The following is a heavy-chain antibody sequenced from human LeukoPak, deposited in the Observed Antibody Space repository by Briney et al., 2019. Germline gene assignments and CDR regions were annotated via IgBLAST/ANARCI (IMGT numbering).Heavy chain of an antibody. Sequence: PGGSLRLSCAASGFTFSSYTMTWVRPAPGKGLEGVSAISGSGGSTYYADSVKGRFTISRDNSKNTLYLQMNSLRAEDTAVYYCAQSYCSGDNCYGRENWFDPWGQGTLVTVSP. V-gene: IGHV3-23*01. CDR1: GFTFSSYT. J-gene: IGHJ5*02. D-gene: IGHD2-15*01. CDR2: ISGSGGST. CDR3: AQSYCSGDNCYGRENWFDP.